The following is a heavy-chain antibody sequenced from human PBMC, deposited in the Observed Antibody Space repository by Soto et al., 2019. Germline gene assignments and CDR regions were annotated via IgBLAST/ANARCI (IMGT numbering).Heavy chain of an antibody. CDR2: IYPGDSDT. CDR3: ARQVAYSSGSDYYYYYGMDV. J-gene: IGHJ6*02. V-gene: IGHV5-51*01. D-gene: IGHD6-19*01. CDR1: GYSFTSYW. Sequence: PGESLKISCKGSGYSFTSYWIGWVRQMPGKGLEWMGIIYPGDSDTRYSPSFQGQVTISADKSISTAYLQWSSLKASDTAMYYCARQVAYSSGSDYYYYYGMDVWGQGTTVTVSS.